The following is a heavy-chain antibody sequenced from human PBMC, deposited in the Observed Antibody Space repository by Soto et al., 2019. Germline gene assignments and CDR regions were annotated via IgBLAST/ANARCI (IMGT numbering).Heavy chain of an antibody. CDR2: INPSGGST. V-gene: IGHV1-46*01. D-gene: IGHD3-16*02. Sequence: ASVKVSCKASGYTFTSYYMHWVPQAPGQGLEWMGIINPSGGSTSYAQKFQGRVTMTRDTSSSTVYMELSSLRSEDTAVYYCARYGPPITFGGVIVPSYYFDYWG. CDR3: ARYGPPITFGGVIVPSYYFDY. CDR1: GYTFTSYY. J-gene: IGHJ4*01.